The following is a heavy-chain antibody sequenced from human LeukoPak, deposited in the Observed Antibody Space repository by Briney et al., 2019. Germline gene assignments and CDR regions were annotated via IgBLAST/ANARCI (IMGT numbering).Heavy chain of an antibody. Sequence: GGSLRLSCAASGFTFSSYWMHWVRQAPGKGLVWVSRINSDGSSTSYADSVKGRFTISRDNAMNTLYLQMNSLRAEDMAVYYCAMVRGYYYHGLDVWGQGTTVTVSS. D-gene: IGHD3-10*01. CDR2: INSDGSST. V-gene: IGHV3-74*01. CDR3: AMVRGYYYHGLDV. CDR1: GFTFSSYW. J-gene: IGHJ6*02.